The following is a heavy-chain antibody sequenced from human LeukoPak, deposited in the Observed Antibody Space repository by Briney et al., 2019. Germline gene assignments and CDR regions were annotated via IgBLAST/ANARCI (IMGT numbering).Heavy chain of an antibody. Sequence: GGSLRLSCAASGFTFSSYSMNWVRQAPGKGLEWVSSISSSSSYIYYADSVKGRFTISRDNAKNSLYLQMNSLRAEDTAVYYCARDPGASIVRGVMRHWGQGTLVSVSS. CDR2: ISSSSSYI. V-gene: IGHV3-21*01. D-gene: IGHD3-10*01. CDR1: GFTFSSYS. J-gene: IGHJ4*02. CDR3: ARDPGASIVRGVMRH.